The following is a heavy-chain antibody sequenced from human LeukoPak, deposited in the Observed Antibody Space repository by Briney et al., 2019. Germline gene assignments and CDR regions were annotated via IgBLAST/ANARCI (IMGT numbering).Heavy chain of an antibody. V-gene: IGHV4-59*08. CDR2: IYYSGST. Sequence: PSETLSLTCTVSGGSISSYYWSWIRQPPGKGLEWIGYIYYSGSTNYNPSLKSRVTISVDTSKNQFSLKLSSVTAADTAVYYRARHGSSSWYNWFDPWGQGTLVTVSS. CDR1: GGSISSYY. D-gene: IGHD6-13*01. CDR3: ARHGSSSWYNWFDP. J-gene: IGHJ5*02.